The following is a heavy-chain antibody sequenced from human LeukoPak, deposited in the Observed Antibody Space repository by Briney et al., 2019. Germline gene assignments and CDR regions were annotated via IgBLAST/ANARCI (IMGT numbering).Heavy chain of an antibody. CDR1: GGSISSGDYY. V-gene: IGHV4-30-4*08. D-gene: IGHD3-3*01. CDR2: IYYSGST. CDR3: ARQLRFLEWFDAFDI. Sequence: SQTLSLTCTVSGGSISSGDYYWSWIRQPPGKGLEWIGYIYYSGSTYYNPSLKSRVTISVDTSKNQFSLKLSSVTAADTAVYYCARQLRFLEWFDAFDIWGQGTMVTVSS. J-gene: IGHJ3*02.